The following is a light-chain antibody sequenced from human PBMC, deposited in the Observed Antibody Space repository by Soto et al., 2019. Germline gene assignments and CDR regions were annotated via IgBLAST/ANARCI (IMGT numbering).Light chain of an antibody. J-gene: IGLJ1*01. CDR1: SSDVGYYNY. Sequence: QSALTQPPSASGSPGQSVTISCTGTSSDVGYYNYVSWYQQHPGKVPKLMIFEVNKRPSGVPDRFSRSKSGNSASLTVSGLQPDDEADYYCCSYGDNNYFVFGSGTKLTVL. CDR2: EVN. CDR3: CSYGDNNYFV. V-gene: IGLV2-8*01.